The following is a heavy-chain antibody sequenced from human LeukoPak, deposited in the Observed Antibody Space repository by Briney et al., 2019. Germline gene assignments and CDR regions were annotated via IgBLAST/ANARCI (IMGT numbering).Heavy chain of an antibody. CDR1: GYSFTGHY. CDR2: IDPNSGGT. D-gene: IGHD2-2*01. CDR3: ARGPVVVVAAAMGY. V-gene: IGHV1-2*02. Sequence: GASVKVSCKASGYSFTGHYVHWVRQAPGQGLEWMGWIDPNSGGTNYAQKYQGRVTMTRDTSISTAYMELSRLRSDDTAVYYCARGPVVVVAAAMGYWGQGTLVTVSS. J-gene: IGHJ4*02.